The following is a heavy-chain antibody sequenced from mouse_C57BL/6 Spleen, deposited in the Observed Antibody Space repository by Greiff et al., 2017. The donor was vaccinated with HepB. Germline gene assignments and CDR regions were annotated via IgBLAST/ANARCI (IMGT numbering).Heavy chain of an antibody. D-gene: IGHD1-1*01. CDR1: GYAFTNYL. CDR3: ARGPPYYGSSYGFDY. V-gene: IGHV1-54*01. CDR2: INPGSGGT. Sequence: VKLMESGAELVRPGTSVKVSCKASGYAFTNYLIEWVKQRPGQGLEWIGVINPGSGGTNYNEKFKGKATLTADKSSSTAYMQLSSLTSEDSAVYFCARGPPYYGSSYGFDYWGQGTTLTVSS. J-gene: IGHJ2*01.